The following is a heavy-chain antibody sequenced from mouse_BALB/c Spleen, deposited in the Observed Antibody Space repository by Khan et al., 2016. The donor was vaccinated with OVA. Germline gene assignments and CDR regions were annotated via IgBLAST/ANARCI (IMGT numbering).Heavy chain of an antibody. V-gene: IGHV1-26*01. CDR1: GYSFTLYY. Sequence: EVQLQQSGPDLVKPGASVKLSYKASGYSFTLYYMSWVKQSHGKSLEWIGRVNPNTDNINYNQEFKGKAILTVDKSSNTAYMELRSLTSEDSAVYFCARGYDFFASGGQGTLVTVSA. CDR2: VNPNTDNI. J-gene: IGHJ3*01. D-gene: IGHD2-14*01. CDR3: ARGYDFFAS.